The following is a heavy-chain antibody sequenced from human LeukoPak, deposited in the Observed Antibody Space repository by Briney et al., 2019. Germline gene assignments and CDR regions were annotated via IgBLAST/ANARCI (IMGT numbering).Heavy chain of an antibody. V-gene: IGHV4-59*01. CDR2: IYYSGST. CDR1: GGFISSYY. J-gene: IGHJ3*02. CDR3: ARAPAYDYVWGSYRLEVNFDI. D-gene: IGHD3-16*02. Sequence: SETLSLTCTVSGGFISSYYWSWIRQPPGKGLEWIGDIYYSGSTNYNPSLKSRVTISVDTSKNQLSLRLSSVTAADTAVYYCARAPAYDYVWGSYRLEVNFDIWGQGTMVTVSS.